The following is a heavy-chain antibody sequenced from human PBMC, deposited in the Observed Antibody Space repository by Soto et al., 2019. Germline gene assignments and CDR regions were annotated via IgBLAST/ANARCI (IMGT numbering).Heavy chain of an antibody. Sequence: QVQLVQSGAEVKKPGSSVKVSCKASGGTFSSYTISWVRQAPGQGLEWMGRIIPILGIANYAQKFQGRVTITADQPTSTAYMELSSLRSEDTAVYYCARVQQLRGDNWFAPWGQGTLVTVSS. D-gene: IGHD4-17*01. CDR3: ARVQQLRGDNWFAP. CDR1: GGTFSSYT. CDR2: IIPILGIA. V-gene: IGHV1-69*02. J-gene: IGHJ5*02.